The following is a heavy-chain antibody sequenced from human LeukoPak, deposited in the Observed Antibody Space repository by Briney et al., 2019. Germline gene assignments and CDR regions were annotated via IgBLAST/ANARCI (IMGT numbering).Heavy chain of an antibody. CDR2: INHSGST. V-gene: IGHV4-34*01. Sequence: SETLSLTCTVSGGSISSYYWSWIRQPPGKGLEWIGEINHSGSTNYNPSLKSRVTISVDTSKNQFSLKLSSVTAADTAVYYCARYSSSSPGIFWGQGTLVTVSS. D-gene: IGHD6-6*01. CDR3: ARYSSSSPGIF. CDR1: GGSISSYY. J-gene: IGHJ4*02.